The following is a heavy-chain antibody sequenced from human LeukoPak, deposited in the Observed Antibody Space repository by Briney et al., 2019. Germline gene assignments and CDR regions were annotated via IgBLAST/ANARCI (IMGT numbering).Heavy chain of an antibody. CDR3: AKPRAMTTGVGRYFDL. Sequence: PGGSLRLSCAASGFSFSSYAMSWIRQAPGKGLDWVSAISGGGEDTYYPNSVKGRFTISRDNSKNTLYLQMNSLGAEDTAIYYCAKPRAMTTGVGRYFDLWGRGTLVTVSS. CDR1: GFSFSSYA. D-gene: IGHD1-1*01. CDR2: ISGGGEDT. V-gene: IGHV3-23*01. J-gene: IGHJ2*01.